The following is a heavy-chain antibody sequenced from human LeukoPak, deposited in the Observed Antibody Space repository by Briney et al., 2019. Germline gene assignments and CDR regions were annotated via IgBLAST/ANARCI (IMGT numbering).Heavy chain of an antibody. D-gene: IGHD3-22*01. V-gene: IGHV4-30-4*08. CDR1: GGSISSGDYY. J-gene: IGHJ4*02. Sequence: PSETLSLTCTVSGGSISSGDYYWSWIRQPPGKGLEWIGYIYYSGSTYYNPSLKSRVTISVDTSKNQFSLKLSSVTAADTVVYYCARDCGDSSGCPFDYWGQGTLVTVSS. CDR2: IYYSGST. CDR3: ARDCGDSSGCPFDY.